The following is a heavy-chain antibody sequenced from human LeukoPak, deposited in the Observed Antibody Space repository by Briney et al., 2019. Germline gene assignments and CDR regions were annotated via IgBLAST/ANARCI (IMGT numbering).Heavy chain of an antibody. J-gene: IGHJ4*02. Sequence: GGSLRLSRAASGFTFDNYGMHWVRQAPGKGLEWVALIRYDGIKKFYAGSVKGRFTISRDNSKNTLYLQMNSLRLEDTALYYCAKDDNGPQDNWGQGTLVTVS. V-gene: IGHV3-30*02. CDR3: AKDDNGPQDN. CDR2: IRYDGIKK. CDR1: GFTFDNYG. D-gene: IGHD1-14*01.